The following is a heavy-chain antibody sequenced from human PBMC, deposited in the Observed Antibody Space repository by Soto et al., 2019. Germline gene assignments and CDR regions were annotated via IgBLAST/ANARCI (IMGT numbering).Heavy chain of an antibody. CDR2: ISGSGGTT. CDR3: XXXXXXXLVYFDY. V-gene: IGHV3-23*01. CDR1: GFTFSNYA. D-gene: IGHD6-19*01. J-gene: IGHJ4*02. Sequence: EVQLLESGGGLVQPGGSLRLSCAASGFTFSNYAIAWVRQAPGKGLEWVSGISGSGGTTYYADSVKGRFTISRDNXXXXXXXXXXXXXXXXXXVXXXXXXXXXXLVYFDYWGQGALVTVSS.